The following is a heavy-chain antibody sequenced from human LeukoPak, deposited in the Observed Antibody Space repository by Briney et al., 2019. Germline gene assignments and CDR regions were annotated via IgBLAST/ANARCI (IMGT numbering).Heavy chain of an antibody. CDR1: GGFISSNNW. V-gene: IGHV4-4*02. Sequence: SETLCLTCAVSGGFISSNNWWNWVRQPPGKGLEWVGEIYHSGGTNYSPSLESRVTISVDKSKNQFSLKLSSVTAADTAVYYCARKGPYYNSLTGYYKNGLDVWGKGTTVFVSS. CDR2: IYHSGGT. J-gene: IGHJ6*04. CDR3: ARKGPYYNSLTGYYKNGLDV. D-gene: IGHD3-9*01.